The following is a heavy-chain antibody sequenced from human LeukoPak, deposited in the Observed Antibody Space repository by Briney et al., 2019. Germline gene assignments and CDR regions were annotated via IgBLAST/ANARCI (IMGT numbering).Heavy chain of an antibody. CDR1: GGTFSSYY. J-gene: IGHJ4*02. V-gene: IGHV4-59*12. D-gene: IGHD3-10*01. CDR3: ARESPLTMVRGVIIVIDY. CDR2: IYYSGST. Sequence: SETLSLTCAVYGGTFSSYYWSWIRQPPGKGLEWIGYIYYSGSTNYNPSLKSRVTISVDKSKNQFSLKLSSVTAADTAVYYCARESPLTMVRGVIIVIDYWGQGTLVTVSS.